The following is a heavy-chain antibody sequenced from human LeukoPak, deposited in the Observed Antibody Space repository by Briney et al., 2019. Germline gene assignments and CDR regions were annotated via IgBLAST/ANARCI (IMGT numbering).Heavy chain of an antibody. CDR2: IIPIFGTA. V-gene: IGHV1-69*05. CDR1: GGTFSTYA. D-gene: IGHD3-16*02. J-gene: IGHJ4*02. Sequence: VASVKVSCKASGGTFSTYAISWVRQAPGQGLEWMGVIIPIFGTANYAQKFQGRVTITTDESTSTAYMELSSLRSEDTAVYYCARGKPTFGGVIAPRYYFDYWGQGTLSPSPQ. CDR3: ARGKPTFGGVIAPRYYFDY.